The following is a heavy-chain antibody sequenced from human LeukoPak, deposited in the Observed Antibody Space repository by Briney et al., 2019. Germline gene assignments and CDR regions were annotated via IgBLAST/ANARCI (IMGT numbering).Heavy chain of an antibody. Sequence: PGGSLRLSCAASGFTFSSYAMSWVRQAPGKGLEWVSAISGRGGSTYYADSVKGRFTISRDNSKNTLYLQMNSLRAEDTAVYYCAKDRTYYYDSSGSHFDYWGQGTLVTVSS. CDR2: ISGRGGST. CDR1: GFTFSSYA. V-gene: IGHV3-23*01. CDR3: AKDRTYYYDSSGSHFDY. J-gene: IGHJ4*02. D-gene: IGHD3-22*01.